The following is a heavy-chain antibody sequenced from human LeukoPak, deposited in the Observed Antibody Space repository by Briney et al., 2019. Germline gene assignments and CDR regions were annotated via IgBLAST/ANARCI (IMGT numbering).Heavy chain of an antibody. Sequence: GGSLRLSCAASGFTFTEYGMHWVRQPPGKGLVWVSRINSDGSSTKYADSVKGRFTVSRDNAKNTLYLQMHSLRAEDTAVYYCARGWTAPPDYWGQGTLVTVSS. J-gene: IGHJ4*02. CDR3: ARGWTAPPDY. CDR2: INSDGSST. CDR1: GFTFTEYG. D-gene: IGHD3/OR15-3a*01. V-gene: IGHV3-74*03.